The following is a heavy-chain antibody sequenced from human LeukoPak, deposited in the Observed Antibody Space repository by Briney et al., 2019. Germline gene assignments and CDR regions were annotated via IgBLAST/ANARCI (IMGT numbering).Heavy chain of an antibody. CDR2: ISSSSSYI. D-gene: IGHD6-19*01. Sequence: AGGSLRLSCAASGFTFSSYSMNWVRQAPGKGLEWVSSISSSSSYIYYADSVKGRFTISRDNAKNSLYLQMNSLRAEDTAVYYCARDASPSSGWYVDAFDIWGQGTMVTVSS. CDR3: ARDASPSSGWYVDAFDI. CDR1: GFTFSSYS. J-gene: IGHJ3*02. V-gene: IGHV3-21*01.